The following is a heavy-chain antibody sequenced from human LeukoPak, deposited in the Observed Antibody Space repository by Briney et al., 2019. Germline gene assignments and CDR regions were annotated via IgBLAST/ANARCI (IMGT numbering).Heavy chain of an antibody. Sequence: GGSLRLSCAASGFTFNTYSMNWVRQAPGKGLEWVSYISSSSSYTNYADSVKGRFTISRDNAKNSLYLQMNGLRAEDTAVYYCARPMVRGVPYYYYGMDVWGQGTTVTVSS. CDR3: ARPMVRGVPYYYYGMDV. V-gene: IGHV3-21*05. J-gene: IGHJ6*02. CDR2: ISSSSSYT. D-gene: IGHD3-10*01. CDR1: GFTFNTYS.